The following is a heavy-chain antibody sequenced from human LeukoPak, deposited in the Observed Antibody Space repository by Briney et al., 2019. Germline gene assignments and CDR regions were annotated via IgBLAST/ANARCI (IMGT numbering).Heavy chain of an antibody. D-gene: IGHD5-24*01. V-gene: IGHV1-3*01. CDR1: GYTFTSYA. J-gene: IGHJ4*02. CDR3: ARGRWLDEDY. Sequence: ASVKVSCKASGYTFTSYAMHWVRQAPGQRLEWMGWISAYNGNTNYAQKFQGRVTMTRNTSISTAYMELSSLRSEDTAVYYCARGRWLDEDYWGQGTLVTVSS. CDR2: ISAYNGNT.